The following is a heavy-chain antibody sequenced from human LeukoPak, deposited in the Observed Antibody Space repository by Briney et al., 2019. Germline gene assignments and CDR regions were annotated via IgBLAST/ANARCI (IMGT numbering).Heavy chain of an antibody. Sequence: GGSLRLSCAASGFTFSSYAVSWVRQAPGKGLEWVSSISGSGGSTYSADSVKGRFTISRDNSKNTLYLQMNSLRADDTALYYCAKDRSCTNDICHGDFDYWGQGNLVNVSS. CDR3: AKDRSCTNDICHGDFDY. CDR2: ISGSGGST. CDR1: GFTFSSYA. D-gene: IGHD2-8*01. V-gene: IGHV3-23*01. J-gene: IGHJ4*02.